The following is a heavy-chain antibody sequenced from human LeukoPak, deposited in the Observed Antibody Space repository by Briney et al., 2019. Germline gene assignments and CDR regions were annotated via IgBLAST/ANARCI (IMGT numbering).Heavy chain of an antibody. D-gene: IGHD4-17*01. CDR1: GGSISSGSYY. Sequence: PSETLSLTCTVSGGSISSGSYYWNWIRQPAGKGLEWIGLIYTSGGTKYNPSLKSRITISVDTSKNQFSLKLTSVTAADTAVYYCARDYGDYGLYAFDIWGQGTMVTVSS. J-gene: IGHJ3*02. CDR3: ARDYGDYGLYAFDI. CDR2: IYTSGGT. V-gene: IGHV4-61*02.